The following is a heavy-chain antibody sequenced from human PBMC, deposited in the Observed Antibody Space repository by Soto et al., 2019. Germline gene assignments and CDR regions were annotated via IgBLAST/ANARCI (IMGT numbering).Heavy chain of an antibody. D-gene: IGHD1-1*01. J-gene: IGHJ5*02. CDR3: ARGNWNGAEGLGLAPNWFDP. Sequence: QVQLVQSGAEVKKPGSSVKVSCKASGGTFSSYTISWVRQAPGQGLEWMGRIIPILGIANYAQKFQGRVTITADKSTSTAYMELSSLRSEDTAVSYCARGNWNGAEGLGLAPNWFDPWGQGTLVTVSS. CDR1: GGTFSSYT. V-gene: IGHV1-69*02. CDR2: IIPILGIA.